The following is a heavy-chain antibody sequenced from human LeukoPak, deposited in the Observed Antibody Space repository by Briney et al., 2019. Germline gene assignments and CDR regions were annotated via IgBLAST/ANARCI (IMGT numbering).Heavy chain of an antibody. CDR1: GGSISSYY. D-gene: IGHD4-11*01. CDR2: INHSGST. Sequence: PSETLSLTCTVSGGSISSYYWSWIRQPPGKGLEWIGVINHSGSTNYNPSLKSRVTISVDTSKNQFSLKLSSVTAADTAVYYCARALTTADAFDIWGQGTMVTVSS. J-gene: IGHJ3*02. CDR3: ARALTTADAFDI. V-gene: IGHV4-34*01.